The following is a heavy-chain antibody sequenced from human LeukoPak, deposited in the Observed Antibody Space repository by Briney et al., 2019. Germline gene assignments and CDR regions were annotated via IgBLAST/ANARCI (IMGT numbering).Heavy chain of an antibody. J-gene: IGHJ4*02. V-gene: IGHV1-18*01. CDR2: INAYNGHA. CDR3: ARGRGRGTTYYSFAY. CDR1: GYTFSSYG. D-gene: IGHD3/OR15-3a*01. Sequence: ASVTVSCKGSGYTFSSYGLSWVRQAPGQGLEWMGWINAYNGHANYAQKFQGRVTMTTDTSTSTAYMELRSLTSDDTAVYYCARGRGRGTTYYSFAYWGQGTLVSVSS.